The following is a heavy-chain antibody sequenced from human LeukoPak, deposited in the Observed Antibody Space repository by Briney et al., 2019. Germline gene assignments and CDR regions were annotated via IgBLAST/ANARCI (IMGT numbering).Heavy chain of an antibody. V-gene: IGHV4-30-4*08. Sequence: SETLSLTCTISGGSISNGDHYWSWICQHPGKGLEWIGHIYYSGSTYYNPSLKSRGIISVETSKNQFSLKLSSVTAADTAVYYCARHLTAIPSSPLDYWGQGTLVTVSS. D-gene: IGHD2-21*02. CDR3: ARHLTAIPSSPLDY. CDR1: GGSISNGDHY. CDR2: IYYSGST. J-gene: IGHJ4*02.